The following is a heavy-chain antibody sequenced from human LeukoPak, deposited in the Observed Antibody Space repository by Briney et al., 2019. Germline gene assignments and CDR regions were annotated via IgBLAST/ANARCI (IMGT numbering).Heavy chain of an antibody. Sequence: SQTPSLTCAISGDSVSGHSVAWNWIRQSPSRGLEWLVRTYYRSKWYNDYAVSVKSRITINPDTSKNQFSLQLTSVTPEDTAVYYCARGLYDRSWSTFDSWGQGTLVTVSS. CDR3: ARGLYDRSWSTFDS. CDR1: GDSVSGHSVA. J-gene: IGHJ4*02. V-gene: IGHV6-1*01. CDR2: TYYRSKWYN. D-gene: IGHD3-10*01.